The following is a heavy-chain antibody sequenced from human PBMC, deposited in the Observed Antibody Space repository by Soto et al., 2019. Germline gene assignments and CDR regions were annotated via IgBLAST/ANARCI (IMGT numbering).Heavy chain of an antibody. CDR2: IWYDGSNK. CDR3: ARDRGLLWFGELSPDWFDP. Sequence: QVQLVESGGGVVQPGRSLRLSCAASGFTFSNYGMHWVRQAPGKGLEWVAVIWYDGSNKYYADSVKGRFTISRDNSKNTLYLQMNSLRAEDTAVYYCARDRGLLWFGELSPDWFDPWGQGTLVTVSS. CDR1: GFTFSNYG. J-gene: IGHJ5*02. V-gene: IGHV3-33*01. D-gene: IGHD3-10*01.